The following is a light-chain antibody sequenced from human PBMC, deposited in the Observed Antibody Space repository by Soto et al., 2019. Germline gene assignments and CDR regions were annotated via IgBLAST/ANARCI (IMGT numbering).Light chain of an antibody. V-gene: IGKV1-5*01. Sequence: DIQMTQSPSTLSASVGDRVTITCRASPSISSWLAWYQQKPGKAPKLLIYDASSLDSGVPSRVSGSGSGTEFTLTISSLQPDDFATYYCQQYNSYPWTFGQGTKLEIK. J-gene: IGKJ1*01. CDR1: PSISSW. CDR2: DAS. CDR3: QQYNSYPWT.